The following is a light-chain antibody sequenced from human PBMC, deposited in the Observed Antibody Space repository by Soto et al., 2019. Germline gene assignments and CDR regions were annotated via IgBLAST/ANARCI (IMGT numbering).Light chain of an antibody. Sequence: QSVLTQPPSASGTPGQRVTISCSGSRSNIGSTYVYWYQQLPGTAPKLLIYRNNQRPSGVPDRFSGSKSGTSASLAISGLRSEDEAHYYCAAWDAGLKVFGTGTKVTVL. J-gene: IGLJ1*01. CDR3: AAWDAGLKV. V-gene: IGLV1-47*01. CDR1: RSNIGSTY. CDR2: RNN.